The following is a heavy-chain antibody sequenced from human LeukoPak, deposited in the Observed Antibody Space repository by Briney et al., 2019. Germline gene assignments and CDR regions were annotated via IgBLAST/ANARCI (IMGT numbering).Heavy chain of an antibody. V-gene: IGHV4-59*01. CDR3: GRRRDVLWYFDL. J-gene: IGHJ2*01. CDR1: GDSISSYY. D-gene: IGHD6-6*01. Sequence: SETLSLTCTVSGDSISSYYWNWIRQPPGKGLEWIGYIYNSGSTKYNPSLESRVTISGDTSKNQFSLKLSAVTAADTAVYYCGRRRDVLWYFDLWGRGTLVTVCS. CDR2: IYNSGST.